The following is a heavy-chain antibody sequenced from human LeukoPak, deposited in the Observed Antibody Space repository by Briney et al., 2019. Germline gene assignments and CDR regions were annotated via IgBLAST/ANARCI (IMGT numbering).Heavy chain of an antibody. CDR2: IYYSGST. CDR3: ARHEYSSSWLPYYYYYYYMDV. Sequence: SETLSLTCTVSGGSISSSSYYWGWIRQPPGKGLEWIGRIYYSGSTYYNPSLKSRVTISGDTSKNQFSLKLSSVTAADTAVYYCARHEYSSSWLPYYYYYYYMDVWGKGTTVTISS. J-gene: IGHJ6*03. CDR1: GGSISSSSYY. V-gene: IGHV4-39*01. D-gene: IGHD6-13*01.